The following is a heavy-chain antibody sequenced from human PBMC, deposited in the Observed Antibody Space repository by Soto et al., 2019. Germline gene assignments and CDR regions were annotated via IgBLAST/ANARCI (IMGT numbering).Heavy chain of an antibody. V-gene: IGHV2-5*02. CDR1: GFSLTTSEVG. CDR2: IYWDDEK. D-gene: IGHD3-22*01. J-gene: IGHJ5*02. CDR3: ARRRKISGYYNWFDP. Sequence: GSGPTLVNPTQTLTLTCTFSGFSLTTSEVGVGWIRQPPGKALEWLGIIYWDDEKRYNSSLKSRVTITKDTSNNQVVLTMTNMDPVDTATYYCARRRKISGYYNWFDPWGQGILVTVSS.